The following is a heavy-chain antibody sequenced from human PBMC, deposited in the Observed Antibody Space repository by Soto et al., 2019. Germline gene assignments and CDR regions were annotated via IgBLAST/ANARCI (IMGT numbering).Heavy chain of an antibody. CDR1: GFTFSSYW. J-gene: IGHJ4*02. CDR2: IKRDGSEK. Sequence: EVQLVESGGGLVQPGGSLRLSCAASGFTFSSYWMSWVRQAPGKGLEWVANIKRDGSEKYYVDSVKGRFTISRDNAKNSLYLQMNSLRAEDTAVYYCARVRYSSGWYSDYWGQGTLVTVSS. CDR3: ARVRYSSGWYSDY. D-gene: IGHD6-19*01. V-gene: IGHV3-7*05.